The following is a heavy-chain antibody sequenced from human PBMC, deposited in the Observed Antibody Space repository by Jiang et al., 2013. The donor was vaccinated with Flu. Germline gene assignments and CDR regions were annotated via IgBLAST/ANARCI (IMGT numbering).Heavy chain of an antibody. V-gene: IGHV3-23*01. Sequence: EWVSAISGGGGSTYYADSVKGRFTVSRDNSKNTLYLQMTSLRAEDTAVYYCAKATTSRPRSFDYWGPGNPGHRLL. J-gene: IGHJ4*02. CDR3: AKATTSRPRSFDY. D-gene: IGHD1-7*01. CDR2: ISGGGGST.